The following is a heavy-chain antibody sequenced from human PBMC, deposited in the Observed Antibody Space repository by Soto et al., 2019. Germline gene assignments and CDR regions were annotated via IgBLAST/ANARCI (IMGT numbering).Heavy chain of an antibody. D-gene: IGHD2-21*02. CDR3: AREPYSHWSAYCGGDCYSRFFDY. CDR1: GGTFSSYA. V-gene: IGHV1-69*06. J-gene: IGHJ4*02. Sequence: GASVKVSCKASGGTFSSYAISWVRQAPGQGLEWMGGIIPIFGTANYAQKFQGRVTITADKSTSTAYMELSSLRSEDTAVYYCAREPYSHWSAYCGGDCYSRFFDYWGQGTLVTVSS. CDR2: IIPIFGTA.